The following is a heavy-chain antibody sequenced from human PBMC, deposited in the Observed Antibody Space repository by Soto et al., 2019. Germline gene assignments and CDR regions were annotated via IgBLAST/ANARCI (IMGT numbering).Heavy chain of an antibody. Sequence: SETLSLTCTVSGGSISSYYWSWIRQPPGKGLEWIGYIYYSGSTNYNPSLKSRVTISVDTSKNQFSLKLSSVTAADTAVYYCARGTGLAVAGTGFDYWGQGTLVT. CDR1: GGSISSYY. CDR3: ARGTGLAVAGTGFDY. CDR2: IYYSGST. D-gene: IGHD6-19*01. J-gene: IGHJ4*02. V-gene: IGHV4-59*01.